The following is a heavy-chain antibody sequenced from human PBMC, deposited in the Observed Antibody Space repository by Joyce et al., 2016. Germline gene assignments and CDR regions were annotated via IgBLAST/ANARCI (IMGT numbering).Heavy chain of an antibody. CDR2: IIPLFGTP. Sequence: QVQLVQSGAEVKKPGSSVKVSCKASGYSFATYGINWVRQAPGQGLEWMGGIIPLFGTPNYAQIVQGRVTITADKSTSTVFMEISSLRSEDTAVYYCARELRAQRYFDTTHYYGMDVWGQGTTVTVSS. CDR1: GYSFATYG. D-gene: IGHD3-22*01. J-gene: IGHJ6*02. V-gene: IGHV1-69*06. CDR3: ARELRAQRYFDTTHYYGMDV.